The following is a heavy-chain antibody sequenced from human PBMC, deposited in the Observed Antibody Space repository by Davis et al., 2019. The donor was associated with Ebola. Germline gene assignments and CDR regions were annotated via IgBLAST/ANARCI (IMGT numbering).Heavy chain of an antibody. Sequence: GESLKISCTAPGFTFSSYWMHWVRLAPGKGLVWVSRINGDETITAYADSVQGRFAVARDNTKNTLYLQMNSLRAEDTAVYYCTKDFDYVNGYWGQGTLVTVSS. J-gene: IGHJ4*02. CDR3: TKDFDYVNGY. V-gene: IGHV3-74*01. CDR2: INGDETIT. D-gene: IGHD4/OR15-4a*01. CDR1: GFTFSSYW.